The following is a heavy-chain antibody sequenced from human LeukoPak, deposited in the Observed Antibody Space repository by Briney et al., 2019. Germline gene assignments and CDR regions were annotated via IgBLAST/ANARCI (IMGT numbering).Heavy chain of an antibody. D-gene: IGHD4-17*01. CDR2: IRYDGSNK. V-gene: IGHV3-30*02. CDR3: TRVPYGDYWSSDY. CDR1: GFTFSSYG. Sequence: QSGGSLRLSCAASGFTFSSYGMHWVRQAPGKGLEWVAFIRYDGSNKYYADSVKGRFTISRDNAKNSLFLQMNSLRVEDTAIYYCTRVPYGDYWSSDYWGQGTLVTVSS. J-gene: IGHJ4*02.